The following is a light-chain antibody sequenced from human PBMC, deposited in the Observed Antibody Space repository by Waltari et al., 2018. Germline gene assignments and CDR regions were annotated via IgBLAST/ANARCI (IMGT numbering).Light chain of an antibody. V-gene: IGKV1-5*03. CDR2: KAS. Sequence: DIQMTQSPSTLSASVGDRVTITCRASQSISSWFAWYQQKPGKAPKPLIYKASSLESGVPSRCSGSGSGTEFTLTISSLQPDDFATYYCQQYNSYPWTFGQGTKVEIK. CDR3: QQYNSYPWT. CDR1: QSISSW. J-gene: IGKJ1*01.